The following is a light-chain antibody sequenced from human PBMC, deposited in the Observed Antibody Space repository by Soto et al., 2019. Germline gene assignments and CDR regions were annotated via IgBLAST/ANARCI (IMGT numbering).Light chain of an antibody. J-gene: IGLJ3*02. CDR2: EVT. V-gene: IGLV2-8*01. Sequence: QSALTQPPSASGSPGQSVTISCTGTSSDVGGYNYVSWYQQHPGKAPKLMIYEVTKRPSGVSDRFSGSKSGNTASLTVSGLQAEDEADYYCNSYAGSSHFGVFGGGTKVTVL. CDR1: SSDVGGYNY. CDR3: NSYAGSSHFGV.